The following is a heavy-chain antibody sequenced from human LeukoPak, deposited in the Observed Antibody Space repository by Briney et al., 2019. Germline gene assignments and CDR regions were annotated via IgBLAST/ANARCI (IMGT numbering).Heavy chain of an antibody. CDR1: GFTFSSYS. D-gene: IGHD6-19*01. J-gene: IGHJ4*02. Sequence: GGSLRLSCAASGFTFSSYSMNWVRQAPGKGLKWVSSISSSSSYIYYADSVKGRFTISRDNAKDSLYLQMNSLRAEDTAVYYCARGVGIAVAGTYFDYWGQGTLVTVSS. V-gene: IGHV3-21*01. CDR2: ISSSSSYI. CDR3: ARGVGIAVAGTYFDY.